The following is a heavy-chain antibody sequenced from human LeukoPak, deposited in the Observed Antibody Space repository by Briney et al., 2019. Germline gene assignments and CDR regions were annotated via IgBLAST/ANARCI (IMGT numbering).Heavy chain of an antibody. Sequence: PSETLSLTCTVSGDSISSTSYYWSWIRQPAGKGLEWIGRIYTSGSTNYNPSLKSRVTMSVDTSKNQFSLKLSSVTAADTAVYYCARASPRVYSYGQRKYYFDYWGQGTLVTVSS. CDR3: ARASPRVYSYGQRKYYFDY. V-gene: IGHV4-61*02. D-gene: IGHD5-18*01. CDR2: IYTSGST. CDR1: GDSISSTSYY. J-gene: IGHJ4*02.